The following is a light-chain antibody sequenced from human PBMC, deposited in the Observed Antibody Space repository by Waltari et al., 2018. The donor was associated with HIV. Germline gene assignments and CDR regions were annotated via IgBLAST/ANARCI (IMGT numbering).Light chain of an antibody. Sequence: EIALTQSPGTLSLSPGDRATLSCRASQSVSSNYLAWYQHKPGQAPRLLIYGASSRATDIPDRFSGSGSGTDFTLTISRLEPEDSAVYCCQQYGTSPYTFGLGTKLEI. CDR2: GAS. J-gene: IGKJ2*01. CDR3: QQYGTSPYT. V-gene: IGKV3-20*01. CDR1: QSVSSNY.